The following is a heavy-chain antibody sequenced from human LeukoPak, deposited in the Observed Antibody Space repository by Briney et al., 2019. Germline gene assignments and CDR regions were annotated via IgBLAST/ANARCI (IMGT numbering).Heavy chain of an antibody. D-gene: IGHD1-26*01. CDR2: IYHSGST. CDR1: GYSISSGYY. V-gene: IGHV4-38-2*02. J-gene: IGHJ6*03. CDR3: ARAVGATYYYYMDV. Sequence: PSETLSLTCTVSGYSISSGYYWGWIRQPPGKGLEWIGSIYHSGSTYYNPSLKSRVTISVDTSKNQFSLKLSSVTAADTAVYYCARAVGATYYYYMDVWGKGTTVTVSS.